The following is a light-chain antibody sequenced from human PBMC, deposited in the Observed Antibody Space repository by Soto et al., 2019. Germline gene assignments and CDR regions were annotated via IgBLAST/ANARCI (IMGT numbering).Light chain of an antibody. J-gene: IGKJ1*01. CDR2: GAS. CDR1: QSVSSN. Sequence: EIVMTQSPAILSVSPGERATLSCRASQSVSSNLAWFQQKPGQTPRLLFNGASTRATGIPARFTGSGSGTEFILTISSLQSEDFAVYYCHQYNFWPSFGQGTKVHI. CDR3: HQYNFWPS. V-gene: IGKV3-15*01.